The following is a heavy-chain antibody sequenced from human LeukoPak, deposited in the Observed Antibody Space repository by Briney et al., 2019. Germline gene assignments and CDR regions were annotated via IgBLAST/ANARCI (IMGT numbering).Heavy chain of an antibody. CDR3: ARDLGDGYNRDWFDP. J-gene: IGHJ5*02. Sequence: SETLSFTCSVSGASISRYYWNWIRQPAGKRLEWIGRLYTSGSIYYNPSLRSRVTISLDKSKSQFYLRLSSVTAADTAVYYCARDLGDGYNRDWFDPWGQGTLVTVSS. V-gene: IGHV4-4*07. CDR1: GASISRYY. CDR2: LYTSGSI. D-gene: IGHD5-24*01.